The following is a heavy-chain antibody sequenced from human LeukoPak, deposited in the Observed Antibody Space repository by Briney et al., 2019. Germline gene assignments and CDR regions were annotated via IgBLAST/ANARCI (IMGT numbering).Heavy chain of an antibody. CDR3: AKDVEMATRIDY. Sequence: PGGSLRLSCAASGFTFSSHALHWVRQAPGKGLEWVAVISYDGSNKYYADSVKGRFTISRDNSKNTLYLQMNSLRAEDTAVYYCAKDVEMATRIDYWGQGTLVTVSS. D-gene: IGHD5-24*01. V-gene: IGHV3-30*04. CDR1: GFTFSSHA. J-gene: IGHJ4*02. CDR2: ISYDGSNK.